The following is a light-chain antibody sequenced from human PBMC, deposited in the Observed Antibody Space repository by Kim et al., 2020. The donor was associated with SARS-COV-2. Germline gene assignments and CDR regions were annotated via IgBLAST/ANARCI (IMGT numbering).Light chain of an antibody. J-gene: IGLJ2*01. Sequence: QSVLTQPPSASGTPGQRVTISCSGSSSNIGSNYIYWYQQLPGTAPKLLIYMNNQRPSGVPDRFSGSKSGTSASLAISGLRSEDEADYYCAAWDDSLSGGVFGGGTQLTVL. CDR3: AAWDDSLSGGV. V-gene: IGLV1-47*01. CDR2: MNN. CDR1: SSNIGSNY.